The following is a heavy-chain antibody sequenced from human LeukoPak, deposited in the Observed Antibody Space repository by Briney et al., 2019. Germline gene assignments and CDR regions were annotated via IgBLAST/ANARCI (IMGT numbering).Heavy chain of an antibody. CDR2: IYHSGST. J-gene: IGHJ4*02. Sequence: SQTLSLTCAVSGDSISSGGYSWSWIRQPPGKGLEWIGYIYHSGSTYYNPSLKSRVTISVDRSKNQFSLKLSSVTAADTAVYYCARADSSGYYWPLFDYWGQGTLVTVSS. V-gene: IGHV4-30-2*01. D-gene: IGHD3-22*01. CDR1: GDSISSGGYS. CDR3: ARADSSGYYWPLFDY.